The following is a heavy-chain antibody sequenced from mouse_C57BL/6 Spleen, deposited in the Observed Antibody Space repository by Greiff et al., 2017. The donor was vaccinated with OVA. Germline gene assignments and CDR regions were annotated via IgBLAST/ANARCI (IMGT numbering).Heavy chain of an antibody. V-gene: IGHV1-50*01. CDR1: GYTFTSYW. CDR2: IDPSDSYT. CDR3: AKGFTTVVATEYFDV. J-gene: IGHJ1*03. Sequence: QVQLQQPGAELVKPGASVKLSCKASGYTFTSYWMQWVKQRPGQGLEWIGEIDPSDSYTNYNQKFKGKATLTVDTSSSTAYMQLSSLTSEDSAVYYCAKGFTTVVATEYFDVWGTGTTVTVSS. D-gene: IGHD1-1*01.